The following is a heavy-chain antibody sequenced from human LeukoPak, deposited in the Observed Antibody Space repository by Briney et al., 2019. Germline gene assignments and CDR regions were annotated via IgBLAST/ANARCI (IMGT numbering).Heavy chain of an antibody. CDR2: INDRGHT. Sequence: SETLSLTCAVHGGSFSGYHWNGIRQSPGKGLEWIGEINDRGHTNYNPSLETRVTVSVDTSKKQFSLRLSSVTAADTAVYYCARDPTTVVTTPYYFDFWGQGTLVTVSS. CDR3: ARDPTTVVTTPYYFDF. D-gene: IGHD4-23*01. J-gene: IGHJ4*02. V-gene: IGHV4-34*01. CDR1: GGSFSGYH.